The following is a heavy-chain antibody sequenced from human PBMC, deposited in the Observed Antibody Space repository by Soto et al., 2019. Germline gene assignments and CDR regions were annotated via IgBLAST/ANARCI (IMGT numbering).Heavy chain of an antibody. CDR3: ARRYYDYVWGSFFDF. V-gene: IGHV4-31*03. Sequence: PSETLSLTCTFSGGAIISGEYYWSWIRQLPGKGLEWIGYISYSGTTYYNPSLGSRLTISGDTSKNQFSLKLNSVTAADTAVYFCARRYYDYVWGSFFDFWGQGTLVTVSS. CDR1: GGAIISGEYY. CDR2: ISYSGTT. J-gene: IGHJ4*02. D-gene: IGHD3-16*01.